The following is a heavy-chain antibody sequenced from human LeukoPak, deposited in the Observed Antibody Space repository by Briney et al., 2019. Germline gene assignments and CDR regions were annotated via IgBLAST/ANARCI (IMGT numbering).Heavy chain of an antibody. Sequence: GGSLTLSCAASAFTLSSHSMNWVRQPPGRGLEWVSCISSSSSYIYYADSVKGRFTISRNNAKNSLYLQMNSLRAEDTAVYCCARGTARGIWFGESYDYWGQGTLVTVSS. CDR1: AFTLSSHS. J-gene: IGHJ4*02. CDR3: ARGTARGIWFGESYDY. V-gene: IGHV3-21*01. CDR2: ISSSSSYI. D-gene: IGHD3-10*01.